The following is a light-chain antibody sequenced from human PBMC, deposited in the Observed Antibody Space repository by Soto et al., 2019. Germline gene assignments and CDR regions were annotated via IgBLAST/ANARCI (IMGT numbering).Light chain of an antibody. J-gene: IGLJ3*02. CDR2: GNS. CDR1: SSSIGAGYD. V-gene: IGLV1-40*01. Sequence: QSVLTQPPSVSGAPGQRVTISCTGSSSSIGAGYDVHWYQQLPGTAPKLLIYGNSNRPSGVPDRFSGSKSGTSASLAITGLQAEDEADYYCQSYDNSLSGWVFGGGTELTVL. CDR3: QSYDNSLSGWV.